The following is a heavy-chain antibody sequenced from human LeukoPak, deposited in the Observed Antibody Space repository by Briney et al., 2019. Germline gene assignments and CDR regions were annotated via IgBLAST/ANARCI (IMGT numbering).Heavy chain of an antibody. CDR3: ARDATARTDYYDSSGRTKFDY. D-gene: IGHD3-22*01. CDR1: GFTFSDYW. V-gene: IGHV3-7*05. J-gene: IGHJ4*02. Sequence: PGGSLRLSCVASGFTFSDYWVIWVRQAPGKGLEWVAKINPDGSDKSYVDSVKGRFAISRDNAKNSLYLQMNSLRVEDTALYYCARDATARTDYYDSSGRTKFDYWGQGTLVTVSS. CDR2: INPDGSDK.